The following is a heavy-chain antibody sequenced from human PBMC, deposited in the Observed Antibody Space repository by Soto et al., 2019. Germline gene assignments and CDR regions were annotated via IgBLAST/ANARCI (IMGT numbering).Heavy chain of an antibody. V-gene: IGHV1-69*01. CDR3: ARAGYCSGGSCRTNWFDP. Sequence: QVQLVQSGAEVNKPGSSVKVSCTASGGTFSSYAISWVRQAPGQGLEWMGGIIPIFGTANYAQKFQGRVTITADQSTSTAYMELSSMRSEDTAVYYCARAGYCSGGSCRTNWFDPWGQGTLVTVSS. CDR2: IIPIFGTA. J-gene: IGHJ5*02. CDR1: GGTFSSYA. D-gene: IGHD2-15*01.